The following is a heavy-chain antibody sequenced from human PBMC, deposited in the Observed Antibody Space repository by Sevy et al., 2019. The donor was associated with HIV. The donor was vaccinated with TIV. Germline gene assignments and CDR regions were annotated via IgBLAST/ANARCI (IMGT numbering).Heavy chain of an antibody. D-gene: IGHD3-22*01. CDR1: GYTFTNYY. CDR2: INPTEGST. V-gene: IGHV1-46*01. J-gene: IGHJ3*02. CDR3: ARDRPTMIEVVTYDAVDI. Sequence: ASVKVSCKTSGYTFTNYYMHWVRQAPGQGLEWIGIINPTEGSTSYAQKFQGRVTLTRDTSTSTVYMELSSLRSEDTAVYFCARDRPTMIEVVTYDAVDIWGQGTMVTVSS.